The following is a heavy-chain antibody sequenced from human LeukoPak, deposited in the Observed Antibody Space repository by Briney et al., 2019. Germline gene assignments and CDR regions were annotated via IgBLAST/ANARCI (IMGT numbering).Heavy chain of an antibody. CDR2: IRYDGSNK. Sequence: GGSLRLSCAASGFTFSSYGMHWVRQAPGKGLEWVAFIRYDGSNKYYADSVKGRFTISRDNAKNSLYLPMNSLRAEDTAVYYCARDEAEYFDPWGQGTLVTVSS. D-gene: IGHD2/OR15-2a*01. CDR3: ARDEAEYFDP. J-gene: IGHJ5*02. V-gene: IGHV3-30*02. CDR1: GFTFSSYG.